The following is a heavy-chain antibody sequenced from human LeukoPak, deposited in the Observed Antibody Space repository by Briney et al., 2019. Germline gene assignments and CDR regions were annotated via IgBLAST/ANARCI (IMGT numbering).Heavy chain of an antibody. CDR1: GASLTSYY. J-gene: IGHJ3*02. V-gene: IGHV4-59*08. CDR2: ISYSGST. D-gene: IGHD1/OR15-1a*01. Sequence: SETLSLTCTVSGASLTSYYWGWIRQPPGEGLGWIAYISYSGSTNTNPPPSSLVTISVDTSNNQFSLQLPSVTAADTALYYCASQPDRTAAFDIWGQGALVTVSS. CDR3: ASQPDRTAAFDI.